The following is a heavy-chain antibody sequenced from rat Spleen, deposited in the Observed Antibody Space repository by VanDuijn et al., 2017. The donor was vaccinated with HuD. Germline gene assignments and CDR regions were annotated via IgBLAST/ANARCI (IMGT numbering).Heavy chain of an antibody. J-gene: IGHJ2*01. D-gene: IGHD3-4*01. CDR1: GFTFDDYH. CDR2: IRNDGSRT. CDR3: ARPPTGVDY. V-gene: IGHV5-7*01. Sequence: EVQLVESGGGLVQPGRSLKLSCAASGFTFDDYHMAWVRQAPTKGLEWVATIRNDGSRTYYRDSVKGRVTVSRDNAKSTLYLQMDSLRSEDTATYYCARPPTGVDYWGQGVMVTVSS.